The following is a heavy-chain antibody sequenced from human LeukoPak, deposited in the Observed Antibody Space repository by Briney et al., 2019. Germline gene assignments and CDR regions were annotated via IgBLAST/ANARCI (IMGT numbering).Heavy chain of an antibody. D-gene: IGHD5-18*01. CDR1: GGTFSSYA. J-gene: IGHJ4*02. Sequence: GASVKVSCKASGGTFSSYAISWVRQAPGQGLEWMGRIIPIFGTANYAQKFQGRVTITTDESTSTAYVELSSLRSEDTAVYYCASRRYSYGYGDDYFDYWGQGTLVTVSS. V-gene: IGHV1-69*05. CDR3: ASRRYSYGYGDDYFDY. CDR2: IIPIFGTA.